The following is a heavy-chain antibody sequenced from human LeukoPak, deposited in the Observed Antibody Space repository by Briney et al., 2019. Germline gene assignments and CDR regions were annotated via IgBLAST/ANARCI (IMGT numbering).Heavy chain of an antibody. CDR2: IYHSGST. CDR1: GYSISSGYY. V-gene: IGHV4-38-2*02. CDR3: ARDPGRYYYYMDV. D-gene: IGHD1-14*01. Sequence: PSETLSLTCTVSGYSISSGYYWGWIRQPPGKGLEWIGSIYHSGSTYYNPSLKSRVTISVDTSKNQFSLKPSSVTAADTAVYYCARDPGRYYYYMDVWGKGTTVTVSS. J-gene: IGHJ6*03.